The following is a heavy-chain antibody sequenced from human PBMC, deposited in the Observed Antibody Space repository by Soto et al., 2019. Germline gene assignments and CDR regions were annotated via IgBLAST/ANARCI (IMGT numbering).Heavy chain of an antibody. J-gene: IGHJ6*02. CDR1: GGSFSGYY. CDR3: ARGRTGTTLRYYYYYGMDV. Sequence: PSETLSLTCAVYGGSFSGYYWSWIRQPPGKGLEWIGEINHSGSTNYNPSLKSRVTISVDTSKNQFSLELSSVTAADTAVYYCARGRTGTTLRYYYYYGMDVWGQGTTVTVSS. V-gene: IGHV4-34*01. D-gene: IGHD1-7*01. CDR2: INHSGST.